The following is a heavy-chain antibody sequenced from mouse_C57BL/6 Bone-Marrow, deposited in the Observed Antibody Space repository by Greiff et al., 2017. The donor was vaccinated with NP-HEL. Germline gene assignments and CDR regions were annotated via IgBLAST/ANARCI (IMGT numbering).Heavy chain of an antibody. CDR1: GFTFSDYY. CDR3: AREAAQATFAWFAY. D-gene: IGHD3-2*02. Sequence: DGGLVQPGGSLKLSCAASGFTFSDYYMYWVRQTPEKRLEWVAYISNGGGSTYYPDTVKGRFTISRDNAKNTLYLQMSRLKSEDTAMYYCAREAAQATFAWFAYWGQGTLVTVSA. V-gene: IGHV5-12*01. CDR2: ISNGGGST. J-gene: IGHJ3*01.